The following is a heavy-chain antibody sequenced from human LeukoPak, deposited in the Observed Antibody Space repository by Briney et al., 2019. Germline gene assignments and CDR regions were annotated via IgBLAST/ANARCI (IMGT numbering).Heavy chain of an antibody. J-gene: IGHJ6*03. CDR1: GYTFTGYY. V-gene: IGHV1-2*02. D-gene: IGHD3-22*01. Sequence: ASVKVSCKASGYTFTGYYMHWVRQAPGQGLEWMGWINPNSGGTNYAQKFQGRVTMTRDTSISTAYMELSRLRSDDTAVYYCARRYIYYDSSGYSTRGYYYYYMDVWGKGTTVTVSS. CDR3: ARRYIYYDSSGYSTRGYYYYYMDV. CDR2: INPNSGGT.